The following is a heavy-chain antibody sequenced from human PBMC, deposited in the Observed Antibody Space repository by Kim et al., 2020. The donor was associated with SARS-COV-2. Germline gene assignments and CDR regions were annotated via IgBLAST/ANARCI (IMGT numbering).Heavy chain of an antibody. CDR1: GFTFRTFG. CDR2: TSSDSSVI. D-gene: IGHD1-1*01. Sequence: GGSLRLSCVASGFTFRTFGMNWVRQAPGKGLEWVSYTSSDSSVIHHADSVKGRFTISRDNAKNSLYLQMNSLRDGDTAVYYCARDLGAQTGTTAFDIWGQGTMVTVSS. J-gene: IGHJ3*02. CDR3: ARDLGAQTGTTAFDI. V-gene: IGHV3-48*02.